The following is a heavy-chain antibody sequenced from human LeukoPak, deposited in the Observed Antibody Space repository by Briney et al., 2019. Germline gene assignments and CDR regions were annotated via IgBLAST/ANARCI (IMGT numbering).Heavy chain of an antibody. CDR1: GGSISSSSYY. CDR2: IYYSGST. CDR3: ARGLNTNSSSWYRMNWFDP. J-gene: IGHJ5*02. D-gene: IGHD6-13*01. Sequence: SETLSLTCTVSGGSISSSSYYWGWIRQPPGKGLEWIGSIYYSGSTYYNPSLKSRVTISVDTSKNQFSLKLSSVTAADTAVYYCARGLNTNSSSWYRMNWFDPWGQGTLVTVSS. V-gene: IGHV4-39*07.